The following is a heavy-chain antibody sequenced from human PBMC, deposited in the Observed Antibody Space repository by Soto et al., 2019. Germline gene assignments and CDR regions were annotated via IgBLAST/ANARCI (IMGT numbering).Heavy chain of an antibody. D-gene: IGHD3-22*01. CDR2: INPSGGST. V-gene: IGHV1-46*01. CDR1: GYTFTSYY. J-gene: IGHJ4*02. Sequence: ASVKVSCKASGYTFTSYYMHWVRQAPGQGLEWMGIINPSGGSTSYAQKFQGRVTMTRDTSTSTVYMELSSLRSEDTAVYYCARNYYYDSSGHNTPDYWGQGTLVTVSS. CDR3: ARNYYYDSSGHNTPDY.